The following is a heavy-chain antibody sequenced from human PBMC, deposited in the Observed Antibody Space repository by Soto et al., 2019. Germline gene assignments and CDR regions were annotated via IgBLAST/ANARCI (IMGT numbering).Heavy chain of an antibody. CDR2: ISYDGSNK. D-gene: IGHD4-17*01. V-gene: IGHV3-30-3*01. CDR1: GFTFSSYA. CDR3: ARDRDDYGVALDY. J-gene: IGHJ4*02. Sequence: QVQLVESGGGVVQPGRSLRLSCAASGFTFSSYARHWVRQAPGKGLEWVAVISYDGSNKYYADSVKGRFTISRDNSKNTLYLQMNSLRAEDTAVYYCARDRDDYGVALDYWGQGTLVTVSS.